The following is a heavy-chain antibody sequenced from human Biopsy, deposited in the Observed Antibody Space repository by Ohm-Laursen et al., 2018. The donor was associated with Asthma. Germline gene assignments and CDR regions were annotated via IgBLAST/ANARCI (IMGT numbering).Heavy chain of an antibody. Sequence: ASVKVSCKISGYSLTDLSIHWVRQAPGQGLEWMGGHDHEEGGTVNARRFQGRVTMTEDTSTDTAYMELSSLSSDDTAVYYCASDFPKDYVRYSFQFWGQGTLVTVSS. D-gene: IGHD5-18*01. CDR2: HDHEEGGT. CDR1: GYSLTDLS. V-gene: IGHV1-24*01. J-gene: IGHJ4*02. CDR3: ASDFPKDYVRYSFQF.